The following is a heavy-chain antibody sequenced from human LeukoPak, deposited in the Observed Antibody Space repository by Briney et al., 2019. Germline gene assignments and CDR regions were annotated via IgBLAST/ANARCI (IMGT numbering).Heavy chain of an antibody. J-gene: IGHJ4*02. CDR1: GGTFSSYA. D-gene: IGHD1-1*01. CDR3: ARDLAGATTGAIPLFDY. Sequence: ASVKVSCKASGGTFSSYAISWVRQAPGQGLEWMGRIIPILGIANYAQKLQGRVTVTTDTSTSTAYMELRSLRSDDTAVYYCARDLAGATTGAIPLFDYWGQGTLVTVSS. CDR2: IIPILGIA. V-gene: IGHV1-69*04.